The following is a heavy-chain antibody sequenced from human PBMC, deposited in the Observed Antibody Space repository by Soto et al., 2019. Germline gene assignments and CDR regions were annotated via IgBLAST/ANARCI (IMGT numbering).Heavy chain of an antibody. V-gene: IGHV3-33*01. CDR3: ARTYDSSGPFDY. D-gene: IGHD3-22*01. CDR2: IWYDGSNK. J-gene: IGHJ4*02. Sequence: SGGSLRLSCAASGFTFSSYGMHWVRQAPGKGLEWVAVIWYDGSNKYYADSVKGRFTISRDNSKNTLYLQMNSLRAEDTAVYYCARTYDSSGPFDYWGQGTLVTVSS. CDR1: GFTFSSYG.